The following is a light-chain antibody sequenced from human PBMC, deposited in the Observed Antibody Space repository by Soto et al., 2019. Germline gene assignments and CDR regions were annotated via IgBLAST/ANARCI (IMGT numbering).Light chain of an antibody. CDR2: EGN. V-gene: IGLV2-23*01. CDR3: CSYAPSRTLL. Sequence: QSAPTQPASVSGSPGESITISCTGTSSDVGTYNLVTWYQQHPGRVPKLILYEGNKRPSGVSSRFSASKSGNTASLTISGLQAEDETDYFCCSYAPSRTLLFGGGTKVTVL. J-gene: IGLJ2*01. CDR1: SSDVGTYNL.